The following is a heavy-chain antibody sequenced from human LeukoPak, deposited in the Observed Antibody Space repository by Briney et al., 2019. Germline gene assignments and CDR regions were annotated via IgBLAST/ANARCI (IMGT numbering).Heavy chain of an antibody. Sequence: ASMKVSCKVSGYTLTELSMHWVRQAPGKGLEWMGGFDPEDAETIYAQKFQGRVTMTEDTSTDTAYVELSSLRSEDTAVYYCATEHRGRMEDSHLNWNDYYYYMDVWGKGTTVTVSS. V-gene: IGHV1-24*01. CDR3: ATEHRGRMEDSHLNWNDYYYYMDV. J-gene: IGHJ6*03. D-gene: IGHD1-1*01. CDR1: GYTLTELS. CDR2: FDPEDAET.